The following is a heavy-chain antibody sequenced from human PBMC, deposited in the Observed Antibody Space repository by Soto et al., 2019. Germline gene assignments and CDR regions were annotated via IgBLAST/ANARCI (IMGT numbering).Heavy chain of an antibody. J-gene: IGHJ4*02. V-gene: IGHV4-30-2*06. CDR1: GGSISSGGYS. CDR3: ARVAGTTVTTYYFDY. CDR2: IYHSGST. Sequence: QLQLQESGSGLVKPSQTLSLTCAVSGGSISSGGYSWSWIRQSPGKGLEWIGYIYHSGSTYYNPSLKSRVAISVDRSTTQFSLKLSSVTAADTAVYYCARVAGTTVTTYYFDYWGQGTLVTVSS. D-gene: IGHD4-17*01.